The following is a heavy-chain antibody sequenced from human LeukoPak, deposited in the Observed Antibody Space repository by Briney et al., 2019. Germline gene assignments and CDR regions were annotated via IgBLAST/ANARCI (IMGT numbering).Heavy chain of an antibody. CDR2: ISSSGSTI. V-gene: IGHV3-11*01. Sequence: GGSLRLSCATSGFTFSAYSMSWVRQAPGKGLEWDSYISSSGSTIYYADSVKGRFTISRDNAKNSLYLQMNSLRAEDTAVYYCARDARYCSSTSCYALGAFDIWGQGTMVTVSS. D-gene: IGHD2-2*01. CDR3: ARDARYCSSTSCYALGAFDI. J-gene: IGHJ3*02. CDR1: GFTFSAYS.